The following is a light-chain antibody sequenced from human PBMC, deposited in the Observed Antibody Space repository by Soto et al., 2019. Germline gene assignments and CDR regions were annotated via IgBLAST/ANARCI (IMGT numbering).Light chain of an antibody. CDR3: QQYNSYSRT. CDR2: KAS. Sequence: DIQMTQSPSTLSASVGDRVTITCRASQSIGSWLAWYQQKPGKAPKLLIYKASSLESGVPSRFSGSGSGTEFTLTIISLQPDDFATYYCQQYNSYSRTFGQGTKLEIK. V-gene: IGKV1-5*03. J-gene: IGKJ2*02. CDR1: QSIGSW.